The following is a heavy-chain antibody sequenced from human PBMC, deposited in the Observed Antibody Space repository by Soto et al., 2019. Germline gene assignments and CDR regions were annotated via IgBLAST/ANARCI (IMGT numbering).Heavy chain of an antibody. D-gene: IGHD3-22*01. CDR2: IYTSGST. CDR3: AGGDPITMIGHDYYGMDG. Sequence: PSATLSLTCAVCGSYMTRCDWSWIRQLAVNGLEWIVRIYTSGSTNYNPSLKSRVTMSVDTSKNQFSLKLSSVTAADTAVYYCAGGDPITMIGHDYYGMDGWGQGTTVTVSS. J-gene: IGHJ6*02. V-gene: IGHV4-4*07. CDR1: GSYMTRCD.